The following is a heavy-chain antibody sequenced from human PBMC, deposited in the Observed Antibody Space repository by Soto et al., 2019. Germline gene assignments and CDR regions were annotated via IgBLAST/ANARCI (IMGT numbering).Heavy chain of an antibody. J-gene: IGHJ4*02. V-gene: IGHV4-59*08. D-gene: IGHD3-16*01. CDR3: ERHNTRDYGLYYVDF. CDR2: IYYSGST. CDR1: GGSVSSYY. Sequence: AETLALTCTVSGGSVSSYYWGWIRQPPGKGLEWIGYIYYSGSTKYNPSLKSRVTMSVDTYNNQFSLKVSSVTAADTAVYYCERHNTRDYGLYYVDFWGRGDMVTVSS.